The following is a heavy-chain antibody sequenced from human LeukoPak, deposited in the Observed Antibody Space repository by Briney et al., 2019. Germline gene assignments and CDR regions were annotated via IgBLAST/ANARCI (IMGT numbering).Heavy chain of an antibody. V-gene: IGHV1-18*01. CDR2: ISAYNGNT. CDR1: GYTFTSYG. D-gene: IGHD4-17*01. J-gene: IGHJ4*02. Sequence: ASVKASCKASGYTFTSYGISWVRQAPGQGLEWMGWISAYNGNTNYAQKLQGRVTMTTDTSTSTAYMELRSLRSDDTAVYYCASGYGDYVDVVFDYWGQGTLVTVSS. CDR3: ASGYGDYVDVVFDY.